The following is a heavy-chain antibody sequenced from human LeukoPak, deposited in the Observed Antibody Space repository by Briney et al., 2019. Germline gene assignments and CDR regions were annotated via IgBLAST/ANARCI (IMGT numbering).Heavy chain of an antibody. D-gene: IGHD3-10*01. V-gene: IGHV3-13*01. Sequence: GGSLRLSCAASGFTFSSSDMHWVRQATGKGLEWVSAIGPTGDTYYPGSVKGRFTISRENAGNSLYLQMNSLRAGDTAVYYCARAVPMARGVNYYDYWGQGTLVTVSS. CDR2: IGPTGDT. CDR1: GFTFSSSD. J-gene: IGHJ4*02. CDR3: ARAVPMARGVNYYDY.